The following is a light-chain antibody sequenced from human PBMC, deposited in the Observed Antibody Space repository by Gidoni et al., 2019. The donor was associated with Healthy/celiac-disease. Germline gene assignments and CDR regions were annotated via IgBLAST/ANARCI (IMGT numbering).Light chain of an antibody. CDR1: SLRSYY. V-gene: IGLV3-19*01. CDR2: GKN. J-gene: IGLJ2*01. Sequence: SSELTQDPAVSVAFGQTVRITCQGDSLRSYYASWYQQKPGQAPVLVIYGKNNRTPGIQDRFSGSSSGNTASLTITGAQAEDEADYYCNSRDSSGNHVVFGGGTKLTVL. CDR3: NSRDSSGNHVV.